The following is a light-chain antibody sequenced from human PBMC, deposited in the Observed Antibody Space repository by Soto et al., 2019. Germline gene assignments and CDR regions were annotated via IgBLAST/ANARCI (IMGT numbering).Light chain of an antibody. J-gene: IGKJ5*01. V-gene: IGKV3-20*01. CDR2: GAS. Sequence: EIVLTQSPVTLSLSRWGRATLSCRASQSVSSRYLAWYQQKPGQAPRLLIYGASSRATGIPDRFSGSGSGTDFTLTISRLEPEDFAVYYCQQYSSSPRVTFGQGTRLEIK. CDR1: QSVSSRY. CDR3: QQYSSSPRVT.